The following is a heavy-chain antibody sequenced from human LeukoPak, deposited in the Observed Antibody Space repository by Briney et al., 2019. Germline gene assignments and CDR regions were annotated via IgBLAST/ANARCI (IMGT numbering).Heavy chain of an antibody. D-gene: IGHD4/OR15-4a*01. CDR2: ISGDGVSP. CDR3: ARDPGAFPYFFAN. J-gene: IGHJ4*02. CDR1: GFTFNNYA. Sequence: GGSLRLSCAASGFTFNNYALTWVRQTPGKGLECVSAISGDGVSPYYVDSVRGRFTISRDNSKNTLYLQMNSLRVEDTAVYFCARDPGAFPYFFANWGQGTLVTVSS. V-gene: IGHV3-23*01.